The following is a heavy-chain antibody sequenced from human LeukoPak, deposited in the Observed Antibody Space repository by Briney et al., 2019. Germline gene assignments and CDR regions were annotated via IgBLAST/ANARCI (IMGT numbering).Heavy chain of an antibody. CDR3: AKSPRSKPSFGVVLYYFDY. CDR1: GFTFSSYA. D-gene: IGHD3-3*01. J-gene: IGHJ4*02. V-gene: IGHV3-23*01. CDR2: ISGGGGST. Sequence: PGGSLRLSCAASGFTFSSYAMSSARHPPGKGLEWVSAISGGGGSTYYAHSGKGRFTISRDNSKNTLYLQMNSLRAEDTAVYYCAKSPRSKPSFGVVLYYFDYWGQGTLVTVSS.